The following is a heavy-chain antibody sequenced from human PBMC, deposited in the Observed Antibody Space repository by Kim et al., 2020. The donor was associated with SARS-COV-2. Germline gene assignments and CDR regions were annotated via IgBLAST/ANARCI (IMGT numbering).Heavy chain of an antibody. CDR3: ARDPYDSSGYYSQL. D-gene: IGHD3-22*01. J-gene: IGHJ4*02. Sequence: AQKFQGRVTITADKSTSTAYMELSSLRSEDTAVYYCARDPYDSSGYYSQLWGQGTLVTVSS. V-gene: IGHV1-69*04.